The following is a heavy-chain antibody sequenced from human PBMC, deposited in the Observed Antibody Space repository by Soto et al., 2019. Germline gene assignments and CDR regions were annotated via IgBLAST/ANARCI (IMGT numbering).Heavy chain of an antibody. V-gene: IGHV4-30-4*01. CDR1: GASISSGDYF. D-gene: IGHD5-12*01. CDR3: AREKGYISGPKNFDY. CDR2: IYDSGSS. J-gene: IGHJ4*02. Sequence: SSETLSLTCTVSGASISSGDYFWSWIRQSLGKGLQWIGYIYDSGSSYYNPSLKSRVTMSVDTSKNQFSLKLSSVTAADTAVYYCAREKGYISGPKNFDYWGQGTLVTVSS.